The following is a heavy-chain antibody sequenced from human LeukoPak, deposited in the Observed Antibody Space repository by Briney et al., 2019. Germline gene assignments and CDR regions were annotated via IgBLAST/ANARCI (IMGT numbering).Heavy chain of an antibody. V-gene: IGHV3-72*01. Sequence: PGGSPRLSCAASGLTFSEYYMDWVRQTPGKGLEWVGRIRNKANYYTTDYAASVRGRFTISRDDSKSSVSLQMNSLRTEDTALYYCTSLRVGGTPYFDNWGQGALVTVSS. CDR1: GLTFSEYY. D-gene: IGHD6-19*01. CDR3: TSLRVGGTPYFDN. CDR2: IRNKANYYTT. J-gene: IGHJ4*02.